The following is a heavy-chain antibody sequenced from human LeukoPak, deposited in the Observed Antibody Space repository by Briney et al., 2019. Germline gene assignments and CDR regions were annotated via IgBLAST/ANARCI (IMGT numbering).Heavy chain of an antibody. V-gene: IGHV3-23*01. D-gene: IGHD3-10*01. CDR3: AKNKVRGVPNWFDP. J-gene: IGHJ5*02. Sequence: GESLRLSCAASGFTFSSYAMSWVRQAPGKGLEWVSAISGSGGSTYYAGSVKGRFTISRDNSKNTLYLQMNSLRAEDTAVYYCAKNKVRGVPNWFDPWGQGTLVTVSS. CDR1: GFTFSSYA. CDR2: ISGSGGST.